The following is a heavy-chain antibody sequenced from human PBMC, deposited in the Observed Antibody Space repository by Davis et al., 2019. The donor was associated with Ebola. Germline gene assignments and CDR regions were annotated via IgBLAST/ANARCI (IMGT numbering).Heavy chain of an antibody. CDR3: ARGARGLFGVLMEMVDY. V-gene: IGHV4-59*13. CDR2: ISNVGST. CDR1: GASIKSNN. D-gene: IGHD3-3*01. J-gene: IGHJ4*02. Sequence: PSETLSLTCTVSGASIKSNNWSWIRQPPGKGLEWIVYISNVGSTDYNPSLESRVTISFDTSKSQLSLKLTSVTAADMGVYYCARGARGLFGVLMEMVDYWGQGTLVSVPS.